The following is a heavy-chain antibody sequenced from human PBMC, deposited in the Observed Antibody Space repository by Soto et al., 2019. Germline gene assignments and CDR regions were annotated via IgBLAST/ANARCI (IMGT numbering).Heavy chain of an antibody. CDR3: VRDASGGSYLNYFDL. V-gene: IGHV3-33*01. Sequence: GGSLRLSCAASGFTFSSYGMHWVRQAPGKGLEWVAVIWYDGSNKYYADSVKGRFTISRDNSENSLYLQMNSLRDEDTAVYYCVRDASGGSYLNYFDLWGQGTLVTVSS. CDR1: GFTFSSYG. CDR2: IWYDGSNK. J-gene: IGHJ5*02. D-gene: IGHD6-19*01.